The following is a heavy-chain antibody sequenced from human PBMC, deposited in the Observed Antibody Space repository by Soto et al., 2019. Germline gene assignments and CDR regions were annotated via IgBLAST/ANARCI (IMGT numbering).Heavy chain of an antibody. D-gene: IGHD3-9*01. J-gene: IGHJ4*02. CDR2: IIASGKST. CDR3: AKDRQPDGIWTSDY. V-gene: IGHV3-23*01. Sequence: EVQLLESGGHSVQPGGSLTLSCAASGFTFSTYTMNWVRQAPGKGLEWVAGIIASGKSTYYAESVKGRFTISRDNSKNLVFLQTSSLRAEVRASYYCAKDRQPDGIWTSDYWGEGTLVTVSS. CDR1: GFTFSTYT.